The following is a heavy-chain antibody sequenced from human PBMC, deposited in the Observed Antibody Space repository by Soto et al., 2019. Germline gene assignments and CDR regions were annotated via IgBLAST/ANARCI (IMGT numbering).Heavy chain of an antibody. CDR3: ERGRGLYNSGRSQLDS. V-gene: IGHV1-69*01. CDR1: GDSFTKYT. Sequence: QVQVVQSGAEVKKPGSSVRVSCKASGDSFTKYTVNWVRQAPRQGLEWMGGIIPRFGTTNYAPTLQDRVTITADASMNTVYMELSSLRSYDTALYYCERGRGLYNSGRSQLDSWGQGTLVTVST. J-gene: IGHJ4*02. CDR2: IIPRFGTT. D-gene: IGHD1-1*01.